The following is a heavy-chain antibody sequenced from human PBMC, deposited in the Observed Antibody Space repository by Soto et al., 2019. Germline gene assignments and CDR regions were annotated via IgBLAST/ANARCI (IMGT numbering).Heavy chain of an antibody. CDR2: IHYSGST. D-gene: IGHD3-16*01. J-gene: IGHJ6*02. CDR3: ARDVRATNYDDYSMYV. V-gene: IGHV4-31*03. Sequence: PSETLSLTCTVTGGSISSGNYYWTWIRQHPGKGLEWIGYIHYSGSTIYNPSLKSRVTISVDTSNKKFSLKLTSVTAADTAVYYCARDVRATNYDDYSMYVFCQGTTVTVS. CDR1: GGSISSGNYY.